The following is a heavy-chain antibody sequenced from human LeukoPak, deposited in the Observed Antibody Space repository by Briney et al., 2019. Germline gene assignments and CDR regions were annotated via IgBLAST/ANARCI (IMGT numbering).Heavy chain of an antibody. Sequence: SETLSLTCTVSGGSISSYYWSWIRQPAGKGLEWIGRIYTSGSTNYNPSLKSRVTMSVDTSKNQFSLKLSSVTAADTAVYYCARDQRASYYDDAFDIWGQGTMVTVSS. CDR1: GGSISSYY. CDR2: IYTSGST. CDR3: ARDQRASYYDDAFDI. J-gene: IGHJ3*02. V-gene: IGHV4-4*07. D-gene: IGHD3-10*01.